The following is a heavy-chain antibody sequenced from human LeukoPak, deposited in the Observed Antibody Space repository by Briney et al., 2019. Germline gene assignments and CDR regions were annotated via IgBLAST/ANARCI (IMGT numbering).Heavy chain of an antibody. CDR3: ARTHPRYYYDSSPQNWFDP. D-gene: IGHD3-22*01. V-gene: IGHV1-2*02. Sequence: GASVKVSCKASGYTFIGYYMHWVRQAPGQGLEWMGWINPNSGGTNYAQKFQGRVTMTRDTSISTAYMELSRLRSDDTAVYYCARTHPRYYYDSSPQNWFDPWGQGTLVTVSS. CDR1: GYTFIGYY. J-gene: IGHJ5*02. CDR2: INPNSGGT.